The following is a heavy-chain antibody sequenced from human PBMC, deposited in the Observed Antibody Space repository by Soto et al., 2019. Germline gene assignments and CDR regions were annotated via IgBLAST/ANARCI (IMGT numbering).Heavy chain of an antibody. J-gene: IGHJ6*02. CDR2: TYYRPKWYK. V-gene: IGHV6-1*01. CDR3: ARDGWGYGTGTLPASYGMDV. Sequence: SKHLSLTCAISGDSVSSNSAAWNWIRQSPSRGVEWLGRTYYRPKWYKDYAVSVKSQITINPHTSQTQFALQLNSVTPEDTAVYYYARDGWGYGTGTLPASYGMDVWAQGTTVPVYS. D-gene: IGHD1-1*01. CDR1: GDSVSSNSAA.